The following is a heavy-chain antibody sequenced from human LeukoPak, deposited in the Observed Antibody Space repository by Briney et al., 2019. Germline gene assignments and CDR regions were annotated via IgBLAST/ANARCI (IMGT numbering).Heavy chain of an antibody. CDR3: AKAYSYYMDV. CDR2: IRYDGSNK. V-gene: IGHV3-30*02. CDR1: GFTLSSYG. Sequence: PGGSLRLSCAASGFTLSSYGMHWVSPGPGQGLEWVAFIRYDGSNKKYADSVKGRVTISRDNSKNTMDLQMNSLRAEDTAVYYCAKAYSYYMDVWGKGTSVTVSS. J-gene: IGHJ6*03.